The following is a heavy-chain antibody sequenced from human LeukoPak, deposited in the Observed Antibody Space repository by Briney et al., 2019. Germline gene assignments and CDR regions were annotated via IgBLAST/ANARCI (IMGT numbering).Heavy chain of an antibody. J-gene: IGHJ4*02. CDR2: VSHDGTKR. CDR1: GFSFSDYG. V-gene: IGHV3-30*03. D-gene: IGHD4-23*01. CDR3: ARDWARGNSYYFDY. Sequence: PGTSLRLSCAASGFSFSDYGMHWVRPAPGKGLECVALVSHDGTKRDYGESVKGRFTISRDNSANSVYLQMDSLTIDDTAVYFCARDWARGNSYYFDYWGQGTLVTVSS.